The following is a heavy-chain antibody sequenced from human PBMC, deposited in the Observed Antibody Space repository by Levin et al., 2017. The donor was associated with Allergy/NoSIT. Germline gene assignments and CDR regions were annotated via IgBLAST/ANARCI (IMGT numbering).Heavy chain of an antibody. CDR3: ARADSSGYYSSTDYYYYGMDV. J-gene: IGHJ6*04. D-gene: IGHD3-22*01. V-gene: IGHV1-46*01. CDR2: INPSGGST. CDR1: GYTFTSYY. Sequence: ASVKVSCKASGYTFTSYYMHWVRQAPGQGLEWMGIINPSGGSTSYAQKFQGRVTMTRDTSTSTVYMELSSLRSEDTAVYYCARADSSGYYSSTDYYYYGMDVWGEGTTVTVSS.